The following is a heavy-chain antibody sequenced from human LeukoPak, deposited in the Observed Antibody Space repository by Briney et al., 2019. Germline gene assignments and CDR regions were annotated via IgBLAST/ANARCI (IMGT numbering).Heavy chain of an antibody. CDR1: GGSISTYY. J-gene: IGHJ4*02. Sequence: ASETLSLTCTVSGGSISTYYWTWIRQPPGKGLEWIGSISYSGSTNNSPSLEGRVTMSVDTSKNQFSLKLSSVTAADTAVYFCARQEPSYGSGSYFDYWGQGILVTVSS. V-gene: IGHV4-59*08. CDR2: ISYSGST. D-gene: IGHD3-10*01. CDR3: ARQEPSYGSGSYFDY.